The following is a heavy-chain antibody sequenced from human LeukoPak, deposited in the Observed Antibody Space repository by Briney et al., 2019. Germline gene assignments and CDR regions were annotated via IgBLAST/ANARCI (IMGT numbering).Heavy chain of an antibody. Sequence: GGSLRLSCAASGFTVSSNYMSWVRQAPGKGLEWVGRIRSKANSYATAYAASVKGRFTISRDDSKNTAYLQMNSLKTEDTAVYYCAIGPGGLFDYWGQGTLVTVSS. V-gene: IGHV3-73*01. J-gene: IGHJ4*02. CDR1: GFTVSSNY. CDR2: IRSKANSYAT. CDR3: AIGPGGLFDY. D-gene: IGHD4-23*01.